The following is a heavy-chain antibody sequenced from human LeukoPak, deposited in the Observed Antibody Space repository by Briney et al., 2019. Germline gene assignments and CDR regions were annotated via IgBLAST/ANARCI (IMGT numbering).Heavy chain of an antibody. D-gene: IGHD6-13*01. CDR3: ARGLIAAAASFNWFDP. V-gene: IGHV3-48*01. Sequence: GGSLRLSCAASGFTFSSYSMNWVRQAPGKGLEWVSYISSSSSTIYYADPVKGRFTISRDNAKNSLYLQMNSLRAEDTAVYYCARGLIAAAASFNWFDPWGQGTLVTVSS. J-gene: IGHJ5*02. CDR1: GFTFSSYS. CDR2: ISSSSSTI.